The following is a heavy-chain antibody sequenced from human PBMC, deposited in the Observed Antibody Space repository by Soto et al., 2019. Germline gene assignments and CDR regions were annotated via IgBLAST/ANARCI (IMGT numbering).Heavy chain of an antibody. CDR3: SRLTNARPGDD. J-gene: IGHJ4*02. CDR1: GGSITSSNYH. D-gene: IGHD2-2*01. Sequence: SETLSLTCTVSGGSITSSNYHWGWSRQPPGKGLEWIGTIYYSGNTYYNPSPKSRVTMSMDASKNQFSLTLSSVAVADTAVYYCSRLTNARPGDDWGQGTLVTVSS. CDR2: IYYSGNT. V-gene: IGHV4-39*01.